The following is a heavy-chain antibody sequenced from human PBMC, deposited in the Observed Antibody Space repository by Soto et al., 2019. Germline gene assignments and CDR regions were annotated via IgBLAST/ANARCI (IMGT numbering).Heavy chain of an antibody. Sequence: GGSLRLSCAASGFTFSDYYMSWIRQAPGKGLEWVSYISSSGSTIYYADSAKGRFTISRDNAKNSLYLQMNSLRAEDTAVYYCARDMADYIWGSYRPNFDYWGQGTLVTVSS. CDR3: ARDMADYIWGSYRPNFDY. CDR2: ISSSGSTI. V-gene: IGHV3-11*01. D-gene: IGHD3-16*02. CDR1: GFTFSDYY. J-gene: IGHJ4*02.